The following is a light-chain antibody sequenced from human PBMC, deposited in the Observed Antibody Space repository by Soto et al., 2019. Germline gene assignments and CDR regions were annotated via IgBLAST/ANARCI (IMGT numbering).Light chain of an antibody. CDR2: SAS. J-gene: IGKJ1*01. CDR1: QGISTY. Sequence: DIQMTQSPSSLSASIGDRVTITCRASQGISTYLGWYQQKPGKVPKSLIYSASNLQSGVPSRFSASRSGTAFTLTITDMQPDDFATYYCQQYYRYPWMFGQGTKVEIK. V-gene: IGKV1-16*01. CDR3: QQYYRYPWM.